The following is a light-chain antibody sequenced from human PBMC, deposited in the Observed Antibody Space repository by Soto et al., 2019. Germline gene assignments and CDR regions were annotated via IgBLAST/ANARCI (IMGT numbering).Light chain of an antibody. CDR3: QQYNNWPIT. Sequence: ENVLTQSPGTLSLSPGERATLSCRTSQSVSNNYLAWYQQKPGQAPRLLIYGASTRATGIPARFSGSGSGTKFTLTISSLQSEDFAVYYCQQYNNWPITFGQGTRLEIK. J-gene: IGKJ5*01. CDR2: GAS. V-gene: IGKV3-15*01. CDR1: QSVSNN.